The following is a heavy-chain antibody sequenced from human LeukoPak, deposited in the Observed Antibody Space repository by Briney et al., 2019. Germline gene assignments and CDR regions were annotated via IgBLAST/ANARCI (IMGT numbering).Heavy chain of an antibody. Sequence: GRSLRLSCAASGFTFSSSALHWVRQAPGKGLEWVAIMSYDGKNKYYADSVRGRFSISRDNSKSTLYLQMNSLRAEDTAVYYCAKVARDSSGYYELNYFDYWGQGTLVTVSS. CDR3: AKVARDSSGYYELNYFDY. J-gene: IGHJ4*02. CDR2: MSYDGKNK. V-gene: IGHV3-30*04. D-gene: IGHD3-22*01. CDR1: GFTFSSSA.